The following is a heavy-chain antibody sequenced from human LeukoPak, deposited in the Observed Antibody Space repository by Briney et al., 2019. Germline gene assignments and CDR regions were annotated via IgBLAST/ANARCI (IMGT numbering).Heavy chain of an antibody. CDR1: GFTFSSSA. CDR3: AKDQLTGGYNYGYGTFDI. CDR2: ISGRDGYT. J-gene: IGHJ3*02. V-gene: IGHV3-23*01. Sequence: GGSLRLSCAASGFTFSSSAMSWVRQAPGKGLEWVSIISGRDGYTHYADAVKGRSTISRDNSKNTLYLQMNSLRAEDTAVYYCAKDQLTGGYNYGYGTFDILGQGTMVTVSS. D-gene: IGHD5-18*01.